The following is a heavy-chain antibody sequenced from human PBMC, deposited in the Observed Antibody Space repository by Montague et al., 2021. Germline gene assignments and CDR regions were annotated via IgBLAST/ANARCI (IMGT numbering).Heavy chain of an antibody. J-gene: IGHJ4*02. V-gene: IGHV4-59*01. D-gene: IGHD3-22*01. CDR3: ARQGFYESGGFFI. CDR1: GDSFNGWY. CDR2: VFHSGAT. Sequence: SETLSLTCTVSGDSFNGWYWSWIRQPPGKGLEWIGSVFHSGATNYNPSLKSRVTMSADTSKNQVSLKVNSVTAADTAVYYCARQGFYESGGFFIWGLGTLVTVSS.